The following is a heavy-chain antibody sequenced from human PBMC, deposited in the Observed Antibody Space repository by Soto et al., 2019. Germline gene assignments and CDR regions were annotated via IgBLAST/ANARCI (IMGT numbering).Heavy chain of an antibody. D-gene: IGHD3-10*01. Sequence: GGSLRPSCAASGFTFSSYAMHWVRQAPGKGLEWVAVISYDGSNKYYADSVKGRFTISRDNSKNKLYLQMNSLRAEDTAVYYCASITMLRGIRFDYWGQGAQVTVSS. V-gene: IGHV3-30-3*01. CDR3: ASITMLRGIRFDY. J-gene: IGHJ4*02. CDR1: GFTFSSYA. CDR2: ISYDGSNK.